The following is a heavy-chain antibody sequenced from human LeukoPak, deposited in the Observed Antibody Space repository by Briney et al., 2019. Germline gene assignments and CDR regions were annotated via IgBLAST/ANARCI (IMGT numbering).Heavy chain of an antibody. J-gene: IGHJ5*02. CDR2: ISSSSSTI. V-gene: IGHV3-48*01. D-gene: IGHD6-13*01. CDR1: GFTFSSYS. CDR3: ARGVIAAADVRWFDP. Sequence: QPGGSLRLSCAASGFTFSSYSMNWVRQAPGKGLEWVSSISSSSSTIYYADSVKGRFTISRDNAKNSLYLQMNSLRAEDTAVYYCARGVIAAADVRWFDPWGQGTLVTVSS.